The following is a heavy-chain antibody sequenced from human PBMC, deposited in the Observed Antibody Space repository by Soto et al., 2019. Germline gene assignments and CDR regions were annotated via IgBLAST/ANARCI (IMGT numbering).Heavy chain of an antibody. D-gene: IGHD3-3*01. CDR3: ARGQRFSDCFYP. V-gene: IGHV4-4*07. J-gene: IGHJ5*02. CDR1: GGTISGYY. CDR2: IYSSGNT. Sequence: QVHLQESGPGLVKPSETLSLTCSVSGGTISGYYWTWIRQPAGKGLEWIGRIYSSGNTKYNPSLLCRVTMSLDTSNHQFSLRLTSVTAADTAVYYCARGQRFSDCFYPWGQGTLVTVSS.